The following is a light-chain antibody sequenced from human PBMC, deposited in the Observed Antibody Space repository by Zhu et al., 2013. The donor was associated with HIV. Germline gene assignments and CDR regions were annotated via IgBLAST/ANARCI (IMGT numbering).Light chain of an antibody. CDR1: NIGSKS. CDR3: YSRDNSGNHLGV. V-gene: IGLV3-21*01. CDR2: DDS. Sequence: SYELTQPPSVSVAPGKTASITCGGNNIGSKSVHWYQQKPGQAPVLVIFDDSDRPSGIPDRFSGSTSGDTASLTITGAQAEDEADYYCYSRDNSGNHLGVFGGGTNLTVL. J-gene: IGLJ3*02.